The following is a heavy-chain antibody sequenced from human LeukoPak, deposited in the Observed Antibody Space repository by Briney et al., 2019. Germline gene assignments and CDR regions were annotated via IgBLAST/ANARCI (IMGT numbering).Heavy chain of an antibody. CDR2: IKQDGSEK. D-gene: IGHD5-24*01. Sequence: GGSLRLSCAASGFTFSSYSMNWVRQAPGKGLEWVANIKQDGSEKYYVDSVKGRFTISRDNAKNSLFLQMNSLRAEDTAVYYCATGRQMGYWGQGTLVTVSS. V-gene: IGHV3-7*03. CDR1: GFTFSSYS. J-gene: IGHJ4*02. CDR3: ATGRQMGY.